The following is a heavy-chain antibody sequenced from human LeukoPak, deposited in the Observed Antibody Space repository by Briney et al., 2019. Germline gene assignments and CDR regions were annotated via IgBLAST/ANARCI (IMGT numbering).Heavy chain of an antibody. Sequence: RGSLRLSCADPRFTLSSYSMSRGRQGPGKGLEWVSSITGSTSYRYSADSVKGRFTIARDNAKNSLYLQMNSLRGEDTAVYYCARGGLGEYSSSWYYAFDIWGQGTMVTVSS. CDR2: ITGSTSYR. CDR3: ARGGLGEYSSSWYYAFDI. V-gene: IGHV3-21*01. D-gene: IGHD6-13*01. CDR1: RFTLSSYS. J-gene: IGHJ3*02.